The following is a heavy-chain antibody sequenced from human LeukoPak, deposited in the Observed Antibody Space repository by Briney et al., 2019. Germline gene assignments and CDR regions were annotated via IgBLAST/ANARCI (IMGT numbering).Heavy chain of an antibody. V-gene: IGHV3-7*03. CDR3: ARDRSSSWYGEDNWFDP. CDR2: IKQDGSEK. D-gene: IGHD6-13*01. CDR1: GFTFSSYW. Sequence: GGSLRLSCATSGFTFSSYWMSWVRQAPGKGLEWVANIKQDGSEKYYVDSVKGRFTISRDNAKNSLYLQMNSLRAEDTAVYYCARDRSSSWYGEDNWFDPWGQGTLVTVSS. J-gene: IGHJ5*02.